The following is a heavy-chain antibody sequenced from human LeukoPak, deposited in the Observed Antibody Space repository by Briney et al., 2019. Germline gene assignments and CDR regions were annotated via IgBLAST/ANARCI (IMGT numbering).Heavy chain of an antibody. CDR1: GGSISSGSYY. V-gene: IGHV4-39*01. CDR3: ARQSVDIVATMGLGNWFDP. D-gene: IGHD5-12*01. Sequence: PSQTLSLTCTVSGGSISSGSYYWSWIRQPPGKGLEWIGEINHSGSTNYNPSLKSRVTISVDTSKNQFSLKLSSVTAADTAVYYCARQSVDIVATMGLGNWFDPWGQGTLVTVSS. J-gene: IGHJ5*02. CDR2: INHSGST.